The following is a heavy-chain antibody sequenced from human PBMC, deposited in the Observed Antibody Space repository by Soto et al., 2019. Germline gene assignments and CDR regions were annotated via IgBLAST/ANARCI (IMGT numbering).Heavy chain of an antibody. V-gene: IGHV4-31*03. D-gene: IGHD3-3*01. CDR2: IYYSGST. Sequence: SETLSLACTFSGGSIISGGYYWSWIRQHPWKGLEWIGYIYYSGSTYYNPSLKSRVTISVDTSKNQFSLKLSSVTAADTAVYYCARGVREYDFWSGYFHDYYYYGMDVWGQGTTVTVSS. CDR3: ARGVREYDFWSGYFHDYYYYGMDV. CDR1: GGSIISGGYY. J-gene: IGHJ6*02.